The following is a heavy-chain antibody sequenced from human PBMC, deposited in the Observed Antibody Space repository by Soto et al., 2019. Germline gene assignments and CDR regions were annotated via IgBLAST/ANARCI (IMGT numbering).Heavy chain of an antibody. CDR2: IFYAGNT. J-gene: IGHJ6*03. V-gene: IGHV4-39*07. Sequence: PSETLSLTYNVSGGSISSSRSYWAWFRQPPGKELEWIANIFYAGNTYYNPSLKSRVTVSVDTSKNQFSLKLGSVTAADTAVYYCARGLNDFWSGYYESLGYYYYYMDVWGKGTTVTVSS. CDR3: ARGLNDFWSGYYESLGYYYYYMDV. CDR1: GGSISSSRSY. D-gene: IGHD3-3*01.